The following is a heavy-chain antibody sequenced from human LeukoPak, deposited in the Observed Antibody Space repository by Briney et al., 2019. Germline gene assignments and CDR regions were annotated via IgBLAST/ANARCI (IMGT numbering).Heavy chain of an antibody. J-gene: IGHJ6*02. CDR1: GFTFSSYG. V-gene: IGHV3-30*18. CDR3: AKDLNSSSWYWDYYYYGMDV. Sequence: GGSLRLSCAASGFTFSSYGMHWVRQAPGKGLEWVAVISYDGSNKYYADSVKGRFTISRDNSKNTLYLQMNSLRAEDTAVYYCAKDLNSSSWYWDYYYYGMDVWGQGTTVTVSS. CDR2: ISYDGSNK. D-gene: IGHD6-13*01.